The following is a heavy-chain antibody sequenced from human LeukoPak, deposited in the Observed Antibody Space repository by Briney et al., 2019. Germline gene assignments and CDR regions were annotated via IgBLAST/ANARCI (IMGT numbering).Heavy chain of an antibody. CDR1: GYTFTIYG. Sequence: ASVTVSCKASGYTFTIYGINWVRQAPGQGLEWMGWISGYNGNTNYVQKLQGRVTMTTDTSTSTAYLELRSLRADDTAVYYCAGLLSGAGSYSFDYWGQGTLVSVSS. D-gene: IGHD3-10*01. V-gene: IGHV1-18*01. J-gene: IGHJ4*02. CDR3: AGLLSGAGSYSFDY. CDR2: ISGYNGNT.